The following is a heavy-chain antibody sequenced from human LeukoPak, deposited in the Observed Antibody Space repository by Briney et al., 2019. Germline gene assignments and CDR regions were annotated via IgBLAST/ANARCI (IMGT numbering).Heavy chain of an antibody. CDR1: GYTFTSYA. D-gene: IGHD6-13*01. CDR2: INTNTGNP. Sequence: GASVKVSCKASGYTFTSYAMNWVRQAPGQGLEWMGWINTNTGNPTYAQGFTGRFVYSLDTSVSTAYLQISSLKAEDTAVYYCATLTPIAAAAVDPWGQGTLVTVSS. CDR3: ATLTPIAAAAVDP. J-gene: IGHJ5*02. V-gene: IGHV7-4-1*02.